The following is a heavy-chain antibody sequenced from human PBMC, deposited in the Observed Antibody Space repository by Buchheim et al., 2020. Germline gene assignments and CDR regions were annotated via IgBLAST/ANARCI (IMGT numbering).Heavy chain of an antibody. V-gene: IGHV3-74*01. D-gene: IGHD3-10*01. J-gene: IGHJ4*02. CDR3: ASGYYGSGSFHY. CDR2: INTDGTTI. CDR1: GFTFSSYW. Sequence: EVQLVESGGGLVQPGGSLRLSCAASGFTFSSYWMHWVRQVPGKGLVWVSNINTDGTTIRYADSVKGRFTISRDNAKNTLYLQMNSLRAEDTAVYYCASGYYGSGSFHYWGQGS.